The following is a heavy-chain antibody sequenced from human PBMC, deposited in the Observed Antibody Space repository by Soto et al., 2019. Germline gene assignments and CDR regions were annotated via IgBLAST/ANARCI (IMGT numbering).Heavy chain of an antibody. CDR3: ARRYSSSWSGFDP. Sequence: GGSLRLSCAAPGFTFSSYWMTWVRQAPGKGLEWVANIKQDGSEKYYVDSVRGRFTMSRDNAKNSLYLQMNSLRVEDTALYYCARRYSSSWSGFDPWGQGTLVTVLL. CDR2: IKQDGSEK. J-gene: IGHJ5*02. D-gene: IGHD6-13*01. V-gene: IGHV3-7*01. CDR1: GFTFSSYW.